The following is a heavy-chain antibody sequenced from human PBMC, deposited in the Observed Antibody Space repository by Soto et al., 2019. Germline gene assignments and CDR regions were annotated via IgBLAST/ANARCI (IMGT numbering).Heavy chain of an antibody. CDR1: GFTFSSCA. Sequence: GGSLRLSCAASGFTFSSCAMGWVRQAPGKGLEWVSDIIDSGDSTYYADSVKGRFTISRDKSISTAYLQWSSLKASDTAMYYCATSGGGQKQQPPKYYYGMDVWGQGTTVTVSS. V-gene: IGHV3-23*01. CDR2: IIDSGDST. CDR3: ATSGGGQKQQPPKYYYGMDV. D-gene: IGHD6-13*01. J-gene: IGHJ6*02.